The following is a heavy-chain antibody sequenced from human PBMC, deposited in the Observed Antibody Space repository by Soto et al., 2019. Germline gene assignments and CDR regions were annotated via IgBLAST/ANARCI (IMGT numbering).Heavy chain of an antibody. D-gene: IGHD1-26*01. CDR2: IYPGDSDT. CDR1: GYSFTSYW. CDR3: ARHVGSGSYYPYYYYGMDV. Sequence: GESLKISCKGPGYSFTSYWIGWVRQMPGKGLEWMGIIYPGDSDTRYSPSFQGQVTISADKSISTAYLQWSSLKASDTAMYYCARHVGSGSYYPYYYYGMDVWGQGTTVTVSS. V-gene: IGHV5-51*01. J-gene: IGHJ6*02.